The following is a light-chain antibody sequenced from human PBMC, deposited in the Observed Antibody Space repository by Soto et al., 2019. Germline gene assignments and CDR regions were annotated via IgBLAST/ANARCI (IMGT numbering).Light chain of an antibody. V-gene: IGKV3-11*01. J-gene: IGKJ1*01. Sequence: EIVLTQSPATLSLSPGERATPSCRASESVTSFLAWYQQKPGQAPRLLIYDASNRATGISARFSGSGSGTDFTLTINSLEPEDFAVYYSQQRSDWPRTFGQRTKVESK. CDR2: DAS. CDR3: QQRSDWPRT. CDR1: ESVTSF.